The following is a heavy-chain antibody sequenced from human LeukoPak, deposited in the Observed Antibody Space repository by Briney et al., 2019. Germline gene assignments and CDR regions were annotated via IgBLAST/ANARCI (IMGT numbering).Heavy chain of an antibody. CDR2: ISSSSYI. J-gene: IGHJ6*03. CDR3: SRDTYRGDSSMDV. CDR1: GFTFRSYS. Sequence: GSLRLSCAASGFTFRSYSMNWVRQAPGKGLEWVSSISSSSYIYYADSVKGRFTISRDNAKNSLYLQMNSLRAEDTAVYYCSRDTYRGDSSMDVWGKGTTVTVSS. D-gene: IGHD3-10*01. V-gene: IGHV3-21*01.